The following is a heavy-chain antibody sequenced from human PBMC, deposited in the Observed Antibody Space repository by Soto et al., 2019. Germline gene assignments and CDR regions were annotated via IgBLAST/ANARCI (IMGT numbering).Heavy chain of an antibody. J-gene: IGHJ6*03. CDR3: AKAAGAPRSTDIVLMVYAMGCYMDV. V-gene: IGHV3-23*01. Sequence: GGSLRLSCAASGFTFSSYAMSWVRQAPGKGLEWVSAISGSGGSTYYADSGKGRFTISRDNSKNTLYLQMNSLRAEDTAVYYCAKAAGAPRSTDIVLMVYAMGCYMDVWGKGTTVTVSS. D-gene: IGHD2-8*01. CDR1: GFTFSSYA. CDR2: ISGSGGST.